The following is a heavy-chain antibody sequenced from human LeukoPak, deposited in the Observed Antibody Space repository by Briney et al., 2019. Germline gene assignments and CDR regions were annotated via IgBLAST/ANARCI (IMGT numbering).Heavy chain of an antibody. CDR2: INPSGGST. J-gene: IGHJ6*02. CDR3: ARERTKYQLLYYYYGMDV. V-gene: IGHV1-46*01. D-gene: IGHD2-2*01. Sequence: ASVKVSCKASGYTFTSYYMHWVRQAPGQGLEWMGIINPSGGSTSYAQKFQGRVTMTRHTSTSTVYMELSSLRSEDTAVYYCARERTKYQLLYYYYGMDVWGQGTTVTVSS. CDR1: GYTFTSYY.